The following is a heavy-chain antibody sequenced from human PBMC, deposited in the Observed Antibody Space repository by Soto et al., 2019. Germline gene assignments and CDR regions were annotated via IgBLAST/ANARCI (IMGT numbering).Heavy chain of an antibody. Sequence: QVQLVESGGGVVQPGRSLRLSCAASGFTFSSYAMHWVRQAPGKGLEWVAVISYDGSNKYYADSVKGRFTISRDNSKNTLYLQMNCLRAEDTAVYYCARDRIYSSSWYDYWGQGTLVTVSS. CDR2: ISYDGSNK. V-gene: IGHV3-30-3*01. CDR1: GFTFSSYA. CDR3: ARDRIYSSSWYDY. J-gene: IGHJ4*02. D-gene: IGHD6-13*01.